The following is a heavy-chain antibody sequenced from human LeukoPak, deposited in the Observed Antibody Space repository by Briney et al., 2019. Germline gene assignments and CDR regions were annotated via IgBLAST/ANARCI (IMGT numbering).Heavy chain of an antibody. Sequence: ASVKVSCKASGYTFTGYYMHWVRQAPGQGLQWMGLINPKSGDTNYAQKFQGRVTMTRDTSISTAYMELSRLRSDDTAVYYCARETYYYDSSGLPFFDYWGQGTLVTVSS. CDR3: ARETYYYDSSGLPFFDY. D-gene: IGHD3-22*01. CDR1: GYTFTGYY. V-gene: IGHV1-2*02. CDR2: INPKSGDT. J-gene: IGHJ4*02.